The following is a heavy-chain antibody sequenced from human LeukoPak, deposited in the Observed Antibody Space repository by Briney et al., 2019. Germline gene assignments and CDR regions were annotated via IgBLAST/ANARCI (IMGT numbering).Heavy chain of an antibody. Sequence: SVTVSCKASGGTFSSYAISWVRQAPGQGLEWMGGIIPIFGTANYAQKFQGRVTITADESTSTAYMELSSLRSEDTAVYYCARLDEYSSSSRYYGVDVWGQGTTVTVSS. V-gene: IGHV1-69*13. CDR1: GGTFSSYA. D-gene: IGHD6-6*01. J-gene: IGHJ6*02. CDR2: IIPIFGTA. CDR3: ARLDEYSSSSRYYGVDV.